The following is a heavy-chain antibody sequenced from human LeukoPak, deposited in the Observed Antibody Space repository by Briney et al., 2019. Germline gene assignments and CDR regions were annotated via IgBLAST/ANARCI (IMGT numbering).Heavy chain of an antibody. CDR1: GGSISTYY. CDR3: ATHCGSGSSNYYYYYMDV. J-gene: IGHJ6*03. CDR2: IYTSGST. V-gene: IGHV4-4*09. Sequence: SETLSLTCTVSGGSISTYYWSWIRQPPGKGLEWIGNIYTSGSTNYNPSLKSRVTISVDTSKNHFSLKLSSVTAADTAVYYCATHCGSGSSNYYYYYMDVWGKGTTVTVSS. D-gene: IGHD3-10*01.